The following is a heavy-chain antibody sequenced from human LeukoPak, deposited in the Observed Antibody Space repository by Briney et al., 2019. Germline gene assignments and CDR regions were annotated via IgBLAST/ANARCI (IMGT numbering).Heavy chain of an antibody. D-gene: IGHD5-18*01. V-gene: IGHV3-7*01. J-gene: IGHJ4*02. Sequence: TGGSLRLSCAASGFTFSSHWMSWVRQAPGKGLEWVANIKQDGSEKYVDSVKGRFTISRDNAKNSLYLQMNSLRAEDTAVYYCARDEYRNAYWGQGTLVTVSS. CDR3: ARDEYRNAY. CDR1: GFTFSSHW. CDR2: IKQDGSEK.